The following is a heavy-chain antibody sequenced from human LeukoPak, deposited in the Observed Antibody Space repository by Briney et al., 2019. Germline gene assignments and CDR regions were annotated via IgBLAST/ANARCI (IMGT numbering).Heavy chain of an antibody. J-gene: IGHJ4*02. CDR3: AKYYYDSSGPY. D-gene: IGHD3-22*01. V-gene: IGHV3-23*01. CDR1: GFTFRSYD. Sequence: PGGSLRLSCAASGFTFRSYDMSWVRQAPGKGLEWVSVISGSGGTTYYADSVKGRFTISRDNSKDTLFLQMNSLRAEDTAVYYCAKYYYDSSGPYWGQGTLVTVSS. CDR2: ISGSGGTT.